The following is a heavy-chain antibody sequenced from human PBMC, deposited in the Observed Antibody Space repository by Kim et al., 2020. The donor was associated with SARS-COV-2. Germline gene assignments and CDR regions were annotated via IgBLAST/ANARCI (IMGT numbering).Heavy chain of an antibody. CDR3: AKAPIAVVPGGKMWLDP. D-gene: IGHD2-2*01. CDR2: VSYDGSKK. J-gene: IGHJ5*02. Sequence: GGSLRLSCAASGLTFSSYGMHWVRQAPGKGLEWVAYVSYDGSKKSYADSVEGRFTVSRDNSKNTLYLQMNSLRLEDTAVYYCAKAPIAVVPGGKMWLDPWGQGTLVTVSS. CDR1: GLTFSSYG. V-gene: IGHV3-30*18.